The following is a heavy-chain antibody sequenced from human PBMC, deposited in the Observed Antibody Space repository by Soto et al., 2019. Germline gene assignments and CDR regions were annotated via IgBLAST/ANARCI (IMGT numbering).Heavy chain of an antibody. CDR3: ARVLDSDPYYFDY. CDR2: IIPIFGTA. CDR1: GGTFSSYA. D-gene: IGHD3-22*01. V-gene: IGHV1-69*13. J-gene: IGHJ4*02. Sequence: SVKVSCKASGGTFSSYAISWVRQAPGQGLEWMGGIIPIFGTANYAQKFQGRVTITADESTSTAYMELSSLRSEDMAVYYCARVLDSDPYYFDYWGQGTLVTVSS.